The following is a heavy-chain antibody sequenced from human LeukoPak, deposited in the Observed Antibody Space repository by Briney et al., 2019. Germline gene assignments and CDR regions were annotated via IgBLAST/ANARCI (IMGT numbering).Heavy chain of an antibody. CDR2: INPNSGGT. CDR1: GGTFSSYA. CDR3: ARAPVTKMIAPIHWFDP. Sequence: RASVKVSCKASGGTFSSYAISWVRQAPGQGLEWMGWINPNSGGTNYAQKFQGRVTMTRDTSISTAYMELSRLRSDDTAVYYCARAPVTKMIAPIHWFDPWGQGTLVTVSS. J-gene: IGHJ5*02. V-gene: IGHV1-2*02. D-gene: IGHD3-22*01.